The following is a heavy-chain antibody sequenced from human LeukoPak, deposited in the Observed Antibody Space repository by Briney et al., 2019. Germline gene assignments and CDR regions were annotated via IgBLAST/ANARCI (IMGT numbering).Heavy chain of an antibody. V-gene: IGHV4-34*01. CDR1: GGSFSGYY. Sequence: PSETLSLTCAVYGGSFSGYYWSWIRQPPGKGLEWIGEINHSGSTNYNPSLKSRVTISVDTSKNQFSLKLSSVTAADTAVYYCARGYYFTDYWGQGTLVTVSS. D-gene: IGHD3-10*01. J-gene: IGHJ4*02. CDR3: ARGYYFTDY. CDR2: INHSGST.